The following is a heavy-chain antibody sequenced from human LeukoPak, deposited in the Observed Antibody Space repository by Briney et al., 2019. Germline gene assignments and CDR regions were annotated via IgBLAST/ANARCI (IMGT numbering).Heavy chain of an antibody. V-gene: IGHV1-69*02. Sequence: ASVKVSCKASGGTFTSYTISWVRQAPGQGLGWMGRIIPILGIANYAQKFHGRVTITADKSTSTAYMALSSLRSEDTAVYYCARSAYGDYPAAAFDIWGQGTMVTVSS. D-gene: IGHD4-17*01. CDR1: GGTFTSYT. J-gene: IGHJ3*02. CDR2: IIPILGIA. CDR3: ARSAYGDYPAAAFDI.